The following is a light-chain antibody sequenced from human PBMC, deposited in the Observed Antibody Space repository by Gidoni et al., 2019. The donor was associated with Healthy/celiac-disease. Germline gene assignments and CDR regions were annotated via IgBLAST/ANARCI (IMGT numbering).Light chain of an antibody. CDR2: LGS. J-gene: IGKJ2*01. V-gene: IGKV2-28*01. CDR1: QSLLHSNGYNY. CDR3: MQALQTPPYT. Sequence: DSVLTQSPLSLPVTPGEPASISCRHSQSLLHSNGYNYLDWYLQKPGQSPQLLIYLGSNRASGVPDRFSGSGSGTDFTLKISRVEAEDVGVYYCMQALQTPPYTFGQGTKLEIK.